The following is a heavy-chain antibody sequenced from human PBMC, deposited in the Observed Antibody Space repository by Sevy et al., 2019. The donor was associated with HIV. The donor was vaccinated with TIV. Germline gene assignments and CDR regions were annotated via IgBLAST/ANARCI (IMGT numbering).Heavy chain of an antibody. CDR2: IYDSGHT. J-gene: IGHJ4*02. CDR3: ARAESIAARRFFDY. Sequence: SETLSLTCTVSGGSISTYYWSWIRQPPGKGLEWIGYIYDSGHTNYNPSLKSRVAISVDTSKNQFSLKLSSVTAADTAVYYCARAESIAARRFFDYWGQGTLVTVSS. D-gene: IGHD6-6*01. CDR1: GGSISTYY. V-gene: IGHV4-59*01.